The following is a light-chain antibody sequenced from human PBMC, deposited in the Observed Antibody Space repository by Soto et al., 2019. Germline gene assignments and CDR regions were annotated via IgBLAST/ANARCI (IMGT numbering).Light chain of an antibody. J-gene: IGLJ3*02. Sequence: QSALTQPASVSGSPGQSITISCTGTRSDVGGYNYVSWYQQHPGKAPKLKIYEVSNRPSGVSNRFSGSKSGNTASLTISGLQAEDEADYYCSSYTSSSTQTFGGGTKLTVL. CDR2: EVS. V-gene: IGLV2-14*01. CDR1: RSDVGGYNY. CDR3: SSYTSSSTQT.